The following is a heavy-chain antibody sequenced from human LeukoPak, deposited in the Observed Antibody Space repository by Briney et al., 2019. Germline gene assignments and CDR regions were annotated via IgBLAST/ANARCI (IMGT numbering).Heavy chain of an antibody. CDR2: IYYSGST. CDR3: ARAVTSSSSWYKWVNWFDP. CDR1: GGSISSYY. J-gene: IGHJ5*02. Sequence: SETLSLTCTVSGGSISSYYWSWIRQPPGKGLEWIAYIYYSGSTNYNPSLKSRVTISVDTSKNQFSLKLSSVTAADTAVYYCARAVTSSSSWYKWVNWFDPWGQGTLVTVSS. D-gene: IGHD6-13*01. V-gene: IGHV4-59*01.